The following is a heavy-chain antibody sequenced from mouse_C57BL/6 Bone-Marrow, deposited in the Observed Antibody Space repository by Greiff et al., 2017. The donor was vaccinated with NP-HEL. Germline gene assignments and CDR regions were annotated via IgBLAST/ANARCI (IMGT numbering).Heavy chain of an antibody. J-gene: IGHJ4*01. Sequence: VKLQESGAELVKPGASVKISCKASGYAFSSYWMNWVKQRPGKGLEWIGQIYPGDGDTNYNGKFKGKATLTADKSSSTAYMQLSSLTSEDSAVYFCARSNYYYAMDYWGQGTSVTVSS. CDR1: GYAFSSYW. CDR2: IYPGDGDT. CDR3: ARSNYYYAMDY. V-gene: IGHV1-80*01.